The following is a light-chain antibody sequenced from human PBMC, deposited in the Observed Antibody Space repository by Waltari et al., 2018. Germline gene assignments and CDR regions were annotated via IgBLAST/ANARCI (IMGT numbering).Light chain of an antibody. CDR3: AAWDDSLNVWV. Sequence: QSVLTQPPSASGTPGHRVAISCSGPNSNIANNPVSWYQQLPGTAPKLLTFINNQRASGVPDRFSASKSGTSASLAISGLQSDDEADYYCAAWDDSLNVWVFGGGTKVTVL. CDR2: INN. V-gene: IGLV1-44*01. J-gene: IGLJ3*02. CDR1: NSNIANNP.